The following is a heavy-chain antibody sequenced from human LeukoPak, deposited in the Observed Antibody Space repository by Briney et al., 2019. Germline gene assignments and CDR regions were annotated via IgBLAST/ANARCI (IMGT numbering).Heavy chain of an antibody. J-gene: IGHJ6*03. CDR3: ARGPFGTMVRGSPTSYYYYYMDV. V-gene: IGHV4-59*01. Sequence: GSLRLSCAASGFTFSNAWMSWVRQAPGKGLEWIGYIYYSGGTNYNPSLKSRVTISVDTSKNQFSLKLSSATAADTAVYYCARGPFGTMVRGSPTSYYYYYMDVWGKGTTVTISS. CDR1: GFTFSNAW. D-gene: IGHD3-10*01. CDR2: IYYSGGT.